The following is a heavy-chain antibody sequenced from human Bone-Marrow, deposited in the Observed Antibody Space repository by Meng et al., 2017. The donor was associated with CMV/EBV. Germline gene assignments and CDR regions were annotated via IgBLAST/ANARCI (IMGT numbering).Heavy chain of an antibody. CDR3: AKDRGKDSSRSWFDP. CDR1: GFTFSSYG. D-gene: IGHD6-13*01. CDR2: IRYDGSNK. J-gene: IGHJ5*02. V-gene: IGHV3-30*02. Sequence: GGSLRLPCAASGFTFSSYGMHWVRQAPGKGLEWVAFIRYDGSNKYYADPVKGRFTIPRENSKNTLYLQMNSLRAEDTAVYYCAKDRGKDSSRSWFDPWGQGTRVTGSS.